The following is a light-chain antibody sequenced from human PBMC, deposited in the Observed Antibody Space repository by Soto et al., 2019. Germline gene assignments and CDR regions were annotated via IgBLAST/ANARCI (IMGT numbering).Light chain of an antibody. J-gene: IGLJ1*01. Sequence: QSALTQPASVSGSPGQSITLSCTGTSSDVGAYNYVSWYQQHPGKAPKVMIYDVSNRPSGVSNRFSASKSDNTASLTISGLQAEDEADYYCSSYTSSGSYVFGTGTKVTVL. CDR1: SSDVGAYNY. CDR3: SSYTSSGSYV. CDR2: DVS. V-gene: IGLV2-14*03.